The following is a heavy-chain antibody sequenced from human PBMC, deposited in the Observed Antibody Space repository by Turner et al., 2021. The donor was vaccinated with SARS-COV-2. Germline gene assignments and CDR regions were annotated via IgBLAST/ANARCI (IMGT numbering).Heavy chain of an antibody. Sequence: QVQLVQSGAEVKKPGSSVKVSCKASGGTFNTYAISWVRQAPGQGLEWMGWIIPIFGTANYAQKFQGRVTITADESTSTAYMELSSLRSEDTAVYYCARARGVDYYDSSGQRFDPWGQGTLVTVSS. CDR2: IIPIFGTA. J-gene: IGHJ5*02. V-gene: IGHV1-69*01. CDR3: ARARGVDYYDSSGQRFDP. CDR1: GGTFNTYA. D-gene: IGHD3-22*01.